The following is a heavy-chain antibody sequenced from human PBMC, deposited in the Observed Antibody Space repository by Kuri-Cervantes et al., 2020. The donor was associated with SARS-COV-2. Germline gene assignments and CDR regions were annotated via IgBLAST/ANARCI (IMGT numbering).Heavy chain of an antibody. CDR2: IKSKTDGGTT. V-gene: IGHV3-15*01. D-gene: IGHD5-24*01. CDR1: GFSFRNAW. J-gene: IGHJ4*02. Sequence: GESLKISCAASGFSFRNAWMSWVRQAPGKGLEWVGRIKSKTDGGTTDYTAPVKGRFTISRDDSKTTLYLQMNSLKTEDTAVYYCTTDRPPSEDGYSPTFYLDYWGQGTLVTVSS. CDR3: TTDRPPSEDGYSPTFYLDY.